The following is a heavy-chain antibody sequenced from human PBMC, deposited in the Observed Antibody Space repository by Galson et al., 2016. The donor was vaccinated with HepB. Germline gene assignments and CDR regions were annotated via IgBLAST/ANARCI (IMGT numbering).Heavy chain of an antibody. CDR2: ISYSGTT. CDR1: GGSINSGGYY. CDR3: ARVGLATDYYYYYKDV. V-gene: IGHV4-31*03. D-gene: IGHD3-16*01. Sequence: TLSLTCTVSGGSINSGGYYWSWIRHLPGKGLEWLGYISYSGTTYYNPPLKRRVFISRDTSKNQISVNLYSVTAADTAVYFCARVGLATDYYYYYKDVWGKGTTVTVSS. J-gene: IGHJ6*03.